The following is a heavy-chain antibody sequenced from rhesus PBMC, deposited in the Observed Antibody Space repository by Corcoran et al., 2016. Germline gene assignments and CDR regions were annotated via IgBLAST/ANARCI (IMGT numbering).Heavy chain of an antibody. D-gene: IGHD6-25*01. CDR3: ATHSGSPYCGLDS. CDR1: GGAISGGYD. Sequence: QVQLQESGPGLVKPSETLSLTCAVSGGAISGGYDWSWIRQPPGQGQEWSGYINGSIGSTNYNPSLKDRVPISKDTSKNQFSLKLSAGTAPDTAIYYCATHSGSPYCGLDSWGQGVVVTVSS. V-gene: IGHV4-76*01. CDR2: INGSIGST. J-gene: IGHJ6*01.